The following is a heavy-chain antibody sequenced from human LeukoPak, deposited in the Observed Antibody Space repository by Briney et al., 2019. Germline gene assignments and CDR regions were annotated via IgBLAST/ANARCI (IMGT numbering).Heavy chain of an antibody. CDR1: GYTFTSYG. D-gene: IGHD2-2*01. CDR3: ARGDQRNCSSTSCPRGAFDI. J-gene: IGHJ3*02. CDR2: INPSGGST. V-gene: IGHV1-46*01. Sequence: ASVKVSCKASGYTFTSYGISWVRQAPGQGLEWMGIINPSGGSTSYAQKFQGRVTMTRDTSTSTVYMELSSLRSEDTAVYYCARGDQRNCSSTSCPRGAFDIWGQGTMVTVSS.